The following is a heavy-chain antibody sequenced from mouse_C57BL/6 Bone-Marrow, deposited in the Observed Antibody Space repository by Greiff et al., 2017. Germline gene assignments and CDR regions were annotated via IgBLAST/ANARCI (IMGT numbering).Heavy chain of an antibody. CDR1: GYTFTDYE. CDR3: TSDYGSSFHYYDKDF. V-gene: IGHV1-15*01. Sequence: QVQLQQSGAELVRPGASVTLSCKASGYTFTDYEMYWVKQTPVHGLEWIGAIDPETGDTAYKQKFKGQAILTADKSSSTAYMALRSLTSEDSAVYYCTSDYGSSFHYYDKDFGGRGASVTVSS. D-gene: IGHD1-1*01. CDR2: IDPETGDT. J-gene: IGHJ4*01.